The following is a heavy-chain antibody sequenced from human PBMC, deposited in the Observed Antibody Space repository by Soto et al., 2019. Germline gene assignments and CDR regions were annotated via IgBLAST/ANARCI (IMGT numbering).Heavy chain of an antibody. V-gene: IGHV3-23*01. CDR3: AKFAGGPQDRELRYFDWLSDYYYYGMDV. Sequence: GGSLRLSCAASGFTFSSYAMSWVRQAPGKGLEWVSAISGSGGSTYYADSVKGRFTISRENSKNTLYLQMNSLRAEDTAVYYCAKFAGGPQDRELRYFDWLSDYYYYGMDVWGQGTTVTVSS. CDR1: GFTFSSYA. D-gene: IGHD3-9*01. J-gene: IGHJ6*02. CDR2: ISGSGGST.